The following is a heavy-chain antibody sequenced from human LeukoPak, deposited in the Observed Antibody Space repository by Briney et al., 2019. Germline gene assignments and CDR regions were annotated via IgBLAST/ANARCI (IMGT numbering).Heavy chain of an antibody. Sequence: SQTLSLTCTVSGGSISSGGYYWSWIRQPPGKGLEWIGYIYHSGSTYYNPSLKSRVTISVDRSKNQFSLKLSSVTAADTAVYYCAREPDSGSYSDWGQGTLVTVSS. J-gene: IGHJ4*02. D-gene: IGHD1-26*01. CDR3: AREPDSGSYSD. CDR1: GGSISSGGYY. CDR2: IYHSGST. V-gene: IGHV4-30-2*01.